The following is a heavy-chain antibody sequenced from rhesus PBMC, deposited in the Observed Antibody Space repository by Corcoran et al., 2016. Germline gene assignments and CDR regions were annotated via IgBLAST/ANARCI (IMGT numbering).Heavy chain of an antibody. D-gene: IGHD3-22*01. CDR1: GFTFDDYA. CDR3: ARVGMRSDIDV. V-gene: IGHV3-134*01. J-gene: IGHJ5-1*01. Sequence: EVQLVESGGALAQPGGSLRLSCAASGFTFDDYAMSWVRKAPGKGLELVSRISRKIGTINYADSVKGRFTIARDNAKNSLFLQMDRLRAEDTAVYYCARVGMRSDIDVWGPGVLVTVSS. CDR2: ISRKIGTI.